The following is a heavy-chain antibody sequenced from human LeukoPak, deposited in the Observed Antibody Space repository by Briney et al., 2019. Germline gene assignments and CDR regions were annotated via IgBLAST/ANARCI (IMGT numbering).Heavy chain of an antibody. CDR3: ARGGRGNDY. J-gene: IGHJ4*02. V-gene: IGHV3-30*03. CDR2: ISYDVSNK. Sequence: GGSLRLSCAASGFTFTNYGMHWVRQAPGKGLEWVAVISYDVSNKNYADSVKGRFTISRDNSKNTLYLQMNSLRAEDTAVYYCARGGRGNDYWGQGTLVTVSS. D-gene: IGHD3-16*01. CDR1: GFTFTNYG.